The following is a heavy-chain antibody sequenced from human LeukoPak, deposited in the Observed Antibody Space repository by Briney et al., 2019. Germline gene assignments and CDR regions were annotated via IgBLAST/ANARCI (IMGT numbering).Heavy chain of an antibody. V-gene: IGHV4-39*01. CDR1: GGSISSSSYY. CDR2: IYYSGST. D-gene: IGHD3-3*01. Sequence: PSETLSLTCTVSGGSISSSSYYWGWIRQPPGKGLEWIGSIYYSGSTYYNLSLKSRVTISVDTSKNQFSLKLSSVTAADTAVYYCARLYYDFWSGPAYNWFDPWGQGTLVTVSS. CDR3: ARLYYDFWSGPAYNWFDP. J-gene: IGHJ5*02.